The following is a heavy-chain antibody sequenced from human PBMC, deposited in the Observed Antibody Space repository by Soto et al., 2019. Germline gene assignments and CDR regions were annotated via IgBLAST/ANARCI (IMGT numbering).Heavy chain of an antibody. J-gene: IGHJ4*02. Sequence: GGSLRLSCAASGFTFSSYGMHWVRQAPGKGLEWVAVIWYDGSNKYYADSVKGRFTISRDNSKNTLYLQMNSLRAEDTAVYYCARAAPLGYCSGGSCYAGFWLDYWGQGTLVTVSS. D-gene: IGHD2-15*01. V-gene: IGHV3-33*01. CDR2: IWYDGSNK. CDR3: ARAAPLGYCSGGSCYAGFWLDY. CDR1: GFTFSSYG.